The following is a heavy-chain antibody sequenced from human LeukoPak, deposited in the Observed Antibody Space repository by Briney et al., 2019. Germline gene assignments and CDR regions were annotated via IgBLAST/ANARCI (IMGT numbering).Heavy chain of an antibody. Sequence: GGSLRLSCAASGFTFSSYEMNWVRQAPGKGLEWVSYISSSGSTIYYADSVKGRFTISRDNAKNSLYLQMNSLRAEDTAVYYCAGGYSSGWYLYYYYYMDVWGKGTTVTVSS. CDR3: AGGYSSGWYLYYYYYMDV. CDR2: ISSSGSTI. V-gene: IGHV3-48*03. CDR1: GFTFSSYE. J-gene: IGHJ6*03. D-gene: IGHD6-19*01.